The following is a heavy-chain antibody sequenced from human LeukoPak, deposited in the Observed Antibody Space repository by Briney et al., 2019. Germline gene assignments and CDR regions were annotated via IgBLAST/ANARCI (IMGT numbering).Heavy chain of an antibody. CDR3: AGPGIAAAVSAGYYYCMDV. V-gene: IGHV4-34*01. CDR2: SGST. D-gene: IGHD6-13*01. J-gene: IGHJ6*03. Sequence: SGSTNYNPSLKSRVTISVDTSKNQFSLKLSSVTAADTAVYYCAGPGIAAAVSAGYYYCMDVWGKGTTVTVSS.